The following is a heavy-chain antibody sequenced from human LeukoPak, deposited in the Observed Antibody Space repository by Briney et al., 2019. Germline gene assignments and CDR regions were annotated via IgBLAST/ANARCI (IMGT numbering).Heavy chain of an antibody. CDR3: ARGTVAAAGYNWFDL. V-gene: IGHV3-21*01. CDR1: GFTFSSYS. Sequence: GGSLRLSCAASGFTFSSYSMNWVRQAPGKGLEWVSSISSSSSYIYYADSVKGRFTISRDNAKNSLYLQMNSLRAEDTAVYYCARGTVAAAGYNWFDLWGQGTLVTVSS. CDR2: ISSSSSYI. J-gene: IGHJ5*02. D-gene: IGHD6-13*01.